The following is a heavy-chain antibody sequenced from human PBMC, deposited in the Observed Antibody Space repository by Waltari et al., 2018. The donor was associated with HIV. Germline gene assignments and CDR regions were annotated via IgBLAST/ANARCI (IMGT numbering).Heavy chain of an antibody. J-gene: IGHJ2*01. CDR2: ISSSSSTI. CDR1: GFTFSSSS. CDR3: ARSKYSSSSGFDL. V-gene: IGHV3-48*01. Sequence: EVQLVESGGGLVQPGGSVRLSCAASGFTFSSSSMNWVRQAPEKGLEWVSYISSSSSTIYSADSVKGRFTISRDNAKNSLYLQMNSLRAEDTAVYYCARSKYSSSSGFDLWGRGTLVTVSS. D-gene: IGHD6-6*01.